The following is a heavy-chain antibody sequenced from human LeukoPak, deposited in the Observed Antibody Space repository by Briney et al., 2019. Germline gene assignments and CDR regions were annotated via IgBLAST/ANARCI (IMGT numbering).Heavy chain of an antibody. V-gene: IGHV1-46*01. CDR1: GYTFTSYY. CDR2: IKPSGGST. J-gene: IGHJ4*02. CDR3: ARGCHTPGIAAREYYFDY. Sequence: ASVKVSCKASGYTFTSYYMHWVRQAPGQGLEWMGIIKPSGGSTSYAQKFQGRVTMTRDMSTSTVYMELSSLRSEDTAVYYCARGCHTPGIAAREYYFDYWGQGTLVTVSS. D-gene: IGHD6-6*01.